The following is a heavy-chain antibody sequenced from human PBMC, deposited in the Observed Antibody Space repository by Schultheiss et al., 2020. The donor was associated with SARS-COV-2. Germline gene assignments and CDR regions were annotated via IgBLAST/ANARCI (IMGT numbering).Heavy chain of an antibody. V-gene: IGHV3-23*01. CDR3: AKVLSGSLGWFDP. Sequence: GESLKISCAASGFTFSSYSMNWVRQAPGKGLEWVSAISGSGGSTYYADSVKGRFTISRDNSKNTLYLQMNSLRAEDTAVYYCAKVLSGSLGWFDPWGQGTLVTVSS. CDR2: ISGSGGST. D-gene: IGHD7-27*01. J-gene: IGHJ5*02. CDR1: GFTFSSYS.